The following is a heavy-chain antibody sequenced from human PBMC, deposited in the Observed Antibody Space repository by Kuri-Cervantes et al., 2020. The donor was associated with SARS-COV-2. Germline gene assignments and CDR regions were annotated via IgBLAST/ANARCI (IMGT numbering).Heavy chain of an antibody. J-gene: IGHJ4*02. Sequence: GGSLRLSCAASGFTFSGHWIHWVRQAPGKGLVWVSRINPDGSYTNNADSVKGRFTLSRDNAKNMLFLQMNSLRAEDTAVYYCARETTLEGGYYFDYWGQGTLVTVSS. V-gene: IGHV3-74*01. D-gene: IGHD4-17*01. CDR1: GFTFSGHW. CDR3: ARETTLEGGYYFDY. CDR2: INPDGSYT.